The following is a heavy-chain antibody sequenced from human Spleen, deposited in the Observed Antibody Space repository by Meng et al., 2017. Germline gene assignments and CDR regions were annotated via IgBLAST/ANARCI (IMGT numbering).Heavy chain of an antibody. Sequence: GGSLRLSCAASGFTFTSYAMSWVRQAPGKGLEWVANIKKDGSEKYYVDSVKGRFTISRDNAKNTLYLQMNSLRAEDTAVYYCARATYSSGWFDYWGQGTLVTVSS. CDR3: ARATYSSGWFDY. CDR2: IKKDGSEK. D-gene: IGHD6-19*01. J-gene: IGHJ4*02. CDR1: GFTFTSYA. V-gene: IGHV3-7*01.